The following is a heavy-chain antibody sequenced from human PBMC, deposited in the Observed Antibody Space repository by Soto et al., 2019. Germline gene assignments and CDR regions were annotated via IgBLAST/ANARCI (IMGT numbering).Heavy chain of an antibody. J-gene: IGHJ4*02. CDR3: AREVQVHTHAFVY. D-gene: IGHD3-10*01. CDR2: ISPMFVAA. V-gene: IGHV1-69*19. Sequence: QVQLVQSGAEMKKPGSSVKVSCQSSGGTFNTYAMNWVRQAPGQGPEWMGDISPMFVAANYAPKFQGRVTITADESTGTSYMQLRSLTSEDTALYFGAREVQVHTHAFVYWGQGTLVTVSS. CDR1: GGTFNTYA.